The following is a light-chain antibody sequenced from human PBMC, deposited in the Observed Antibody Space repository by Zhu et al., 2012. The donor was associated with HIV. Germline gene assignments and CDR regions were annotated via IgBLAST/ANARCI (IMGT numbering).Light chain of an antibody. V-gene: IGKV1-9*01. Sequence: DIQLTQSPSFLSASVGDRVTITCRASQGISNHLAWYHQKPGKAPKLLIYGASVLQSGVPSRFSGSGSGTEFTLTISSLQPEDFATYFCQHLTIYPTFGGGSKVEMK. CDR1: QGISNH. J-gene: IGKJ4*01. CDR3: QHLTIYPT. CDR2: GAS.